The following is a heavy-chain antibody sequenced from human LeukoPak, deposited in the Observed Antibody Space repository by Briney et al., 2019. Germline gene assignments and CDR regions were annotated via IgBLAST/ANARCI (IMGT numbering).Heavy chain of an antibody. CDR1: GFTFSSYA. D-gene: IGHD3-22*01. CDR2: ISGSGGST. V-gene: IGHV3-23*01. CDR3: AKIDYYDSSGPFDY. J-gene: IGHJ4*02. Sequence: PGGSLRLSCAASGFTFSSYAMSWVRQAPGKGLEWVSVISGSGGSTYYADSVKGRFTISRDNSKNTLYLQMNSLRAEDTAVYYCAKIDYYDSSGPFDYWGQGTLVTVSS.